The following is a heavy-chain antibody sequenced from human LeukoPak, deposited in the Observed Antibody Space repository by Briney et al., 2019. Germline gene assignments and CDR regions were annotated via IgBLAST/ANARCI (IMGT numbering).Heavy chain of an antibody. Sequence: SETLSLTCIVSGDSISKYYWSWIRQPPGKGLEWIGYIYYTGSTNYNPSLMSRVTISIDTSMNQFSLKLTSVTAADTAVYYCARVPDLGYCSSQNCHPNWYFDLWGRGTLASVSS. D-gene: IGHD2-2*01. CDR3: ARVPDLGYCSSQNCHPNWYFDL. CDR2: IYYTGST. CDR1: GDSISKYY. V-gene: IGHV4-59*01. J-gene: IGHJ2*01.